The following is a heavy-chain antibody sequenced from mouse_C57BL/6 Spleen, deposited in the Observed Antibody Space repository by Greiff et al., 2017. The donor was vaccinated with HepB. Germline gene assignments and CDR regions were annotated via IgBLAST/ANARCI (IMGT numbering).Heavy chain of an antibody. Sequence: EVMLVESGGGLVKPGGSLKLSCAASGFTFSDYGMHWVRQAPEKGLEWVAYISSGSSTIYYADTVKGRFTISRDNAKNTLFLQMTSLRSEDTAMYYCARRYYGSSYDAMDYCCQGTSVTVSS. CDR1: GFTFSDYG. J-gene: IGHJ4*01. CDR2: ISSGSSTI. CDR3: ARRYYGSSYDAMDY. D-gene: IGHD1-1*01. V-gene: IGHV5-17*01.